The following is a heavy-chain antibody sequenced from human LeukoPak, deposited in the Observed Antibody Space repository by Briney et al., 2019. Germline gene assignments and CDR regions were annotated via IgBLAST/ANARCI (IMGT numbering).Heavy chain of an antibody. CDR1: GGSISSGDYY. D-gene: IGHD1-7*01. CDR2: IYYSGST. Sequence: SETLSLTCTVSGGSISSGDYYWSWIRQPPGKGLEWIGYIYYSGSTYYNPSLKSRVTISVDTSKNQFSLKLSSVTAADTAVYYCARVEAMELFDYWGQGTLVTVSS. V-gene: IGHV4-30-4*01. J-gene: IGHJ4*02. CDR3: ARVEAMELFDY.